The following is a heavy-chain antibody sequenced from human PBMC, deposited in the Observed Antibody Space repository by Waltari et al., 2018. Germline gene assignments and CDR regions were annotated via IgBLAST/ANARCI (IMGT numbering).Heavy chain of an antibody. V-gene: IGHV3-21*01. Sequence: EVQLVESGGGLVKPGGSLRLSCAASGFTFSSYSMNWVRQAPGKGLEWVSSSSSSSSYIYYADSVKGRFTISRDNAKNSLYLQMNSLRAEDTAVYYCARGEELRFWGDYWGQGTLVTVSS. CDR2: SSSSSSYI. D-gene: IGHD3-3*01. CDR1: GFTFSSYS. J-gene: IGHJ4*02. CDR3: ARGEELRFWGDY.